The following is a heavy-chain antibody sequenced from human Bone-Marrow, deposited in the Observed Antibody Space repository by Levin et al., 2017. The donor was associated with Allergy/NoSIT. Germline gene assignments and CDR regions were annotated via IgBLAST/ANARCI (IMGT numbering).Heavy chain of an antibody. Sequence: GGSLRLSCAASGFTFSSYTMNWVRQAPGKGLQWVAYISSSGTTIYYADSVKGRFTISRDNAKNSLYLQMNSLRDDDTAVYYCARDHLGVTGSFAHWGQGTLVTVSS. CDR1: GFTFSSYT. D-gene: IGHD3-10*01. J-gene: IGHJ4*02. CDR2: ISSSGTTI. V-gene: IGHV3-48*02. CDR3: ARDHLGVTGSFAH.